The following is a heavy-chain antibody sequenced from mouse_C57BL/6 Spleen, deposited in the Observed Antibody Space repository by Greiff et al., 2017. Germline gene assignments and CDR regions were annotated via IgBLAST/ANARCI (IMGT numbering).Heavy chain of an antibody. J-gene: IGHJ1*03. D-gene: IGHD1-1*01. Sequence: QVQLQQPGAELVRPGSSVKLSCKASGYTFTSYWMHWVKQRPIQGLEWIGNIDPSDSETHYNQKFKDKATLTVDKSSSTAYMQLSSLTSEDSAVYYCAREGHYYGSSHGYFDVWGTGTTVTVSS. V-gene: IGHV1-52*01. CDR1: GYTFTSYW. CDR2: IDPSDSET. CDR3: AREGHYYGSSHGYFDV.